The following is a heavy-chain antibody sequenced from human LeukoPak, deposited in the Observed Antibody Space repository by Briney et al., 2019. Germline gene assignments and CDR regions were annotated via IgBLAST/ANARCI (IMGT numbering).Heavy chain of an antibody. D-gene: IGHD3-9*01. CDR1: GFTFSSYS. Sequence: PSGGSLRLSCAASGFTFSSYSMSWVRQAPGKGLEWVSAISGSGGSTYYADSVKGRFTISRDNSKNTLYLQMNSLRAEDTAVYYCAKGVALRYFDWLPDYWGQGTLVTVSS. CDR3: AKGVALRYFDWLPDY. V-gene: IGHV3-23*01. CDR2: ISGSGGST. J-gene: IGHJ4*02.